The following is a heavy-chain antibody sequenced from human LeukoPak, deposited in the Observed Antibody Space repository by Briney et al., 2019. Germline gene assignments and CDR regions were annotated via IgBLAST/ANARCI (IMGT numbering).Heavy chain of an antibody. CDR1: GGSLSSYY. V-gene: IGHV4-59*01. J-gene: IGHJ6*02. CDR2: IYYSGAT. Sequence: SETLSLTRTVSGGSLSSYYWGWVRQPPGKGLEWVGDIYYSGATYYNPSLKSRVTISVDTSKNQFSLKLSSVTAADTAVYYCARVSRKAYYHYYYGMDVWGQGTTVTVSS. CDR3: ARVSRKAYYHYYYGMDV.